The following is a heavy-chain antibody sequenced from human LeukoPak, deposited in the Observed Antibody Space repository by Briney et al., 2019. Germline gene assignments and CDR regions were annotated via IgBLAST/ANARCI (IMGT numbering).Heavy chain of an antibody. CDR1: GGSISSYY. Sequence: SETLSLTCTVSGGSISSYYWSWIRQPPGKGLEWIGYIYYSGSTNYNPSLKSRVTISVDTSKNQFSLKLSSVTAADTAVYYCARDQTKRRYYYDSSDTIDAFDIWGQGTMVTVSS. V-gene: IGHV4-59*01. D-gene: IGHD3-22*01. CDR3: ARDQTKRRYYYDSSDTIDAFDI. J-gene: IGHJ3*02. CDR2: IYYSGST.